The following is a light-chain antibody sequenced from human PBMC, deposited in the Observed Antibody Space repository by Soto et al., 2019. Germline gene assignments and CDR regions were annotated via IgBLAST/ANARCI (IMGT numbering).Light chain of an antibody. Sequence: QAVVTQPPSASGTPGQRVTISCTGPSSNIGSNYVYWYQQLPGTAPKLLIFRNNQRPSGVPDRFSGSKSGTSASLAISGLRSDDEADYYCAAWDDSLSVVFGGGTKLTVL. CDR1: SSNIGSNY. V-gene: IGLV1-47*01. CDR3: AAWDDSLSVV. CDR2: RNN. J-gene: IGLJ2*01.